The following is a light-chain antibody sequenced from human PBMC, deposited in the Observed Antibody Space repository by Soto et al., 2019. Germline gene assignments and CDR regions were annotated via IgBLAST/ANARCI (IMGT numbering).Light chain of an antibody. CDR1: SSNIGSNY. CDR2: RNN. J-gene: IGLJ1*01. Sequence: SVLTQPPSASGTPGQRVTISCSGSSSNIGSNYVYWYQQLPGTAPKLLIYRNNQRPSGVPDRFSGSKSGTSASLAISGLRSEDEADYYCAAWDESVSGFYVCGTGTKVTV. CDR3: AAWDESVSGFYV. V-gene: IGLV1-47*01.